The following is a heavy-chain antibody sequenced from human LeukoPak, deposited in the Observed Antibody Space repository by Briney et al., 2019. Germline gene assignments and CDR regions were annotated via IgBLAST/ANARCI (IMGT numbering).Heavy chain of an antibody. J-gene: IGHJ4*02. Sequence: SETLSLTCTVSGGSISSGDYYWSWIRQPPGKGLEWIGYIYYSGSTYYNPSLKSRVTISVDTSKTQFSLKLSSVTAADTAVYYCAREQAMVRGVIITPTYFDYWGQGTLVTVSS. CDR2: IYYSGST. V-gene: IGHV4-30-4*08. CDR1: GGSISSGDYY. D-gene: IGHD3-10*01. CDR3: AREQAMVRGVIITPTYFDY.